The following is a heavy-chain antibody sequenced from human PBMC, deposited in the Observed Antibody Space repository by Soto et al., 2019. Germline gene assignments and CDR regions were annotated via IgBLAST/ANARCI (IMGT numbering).Heavy chain of an antibody. V-gene: IGHV1-2*02. Sequence: ASVKVSCKASGYTFTGYYIHRVRQAPGQGLEWMGSISPHSGGANYAQKFQGRVTMTRDTSITSVYMELSRLTSDDTAVYFCAREEQTGANYFLDYWGQVTLVTVSS. CDR3: AREEQTGANYFLDY. CDR1: GYTFTGYY. J-gene: IGHJ4*02. CDR2: ISPHSGGA. D-gene: IGHD7-27*01.